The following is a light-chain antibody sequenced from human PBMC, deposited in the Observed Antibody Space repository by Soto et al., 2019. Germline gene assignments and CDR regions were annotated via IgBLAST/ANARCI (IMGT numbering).Light chain of an antibody. J-gene: IGKJ5*01. Sequence: EIVLTQSPGTLSLSPGERATLSCRASQSISRYLAWYQQRPGQAPRLLIFDASFRATGIPARFSGSGSETDFTLTISSLEPEDFAVYYCQQRFNWPITFGQGTRLETK. V-gene: IGKV3-11*01. CDR2: DAS. CDR3: QQRFNWPIT. CDR1: QSISRY.